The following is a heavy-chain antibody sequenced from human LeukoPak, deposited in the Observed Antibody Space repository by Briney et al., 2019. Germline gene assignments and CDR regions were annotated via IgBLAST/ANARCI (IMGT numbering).Heavy chain of an antibody. V-gene: IGHV4-59*12. CDR1: GGSISNYY. J-gene: IGHJ3*02. D-gene: IGHD3/OR15-3a*01. Sequence: SSETLSPTCTVSGGSISNYYWSWIRQPPGKGLGWIGYIFYRGSIDYSPSLQSRVTISVDASKNHLSLRLTSVTAADTAVYFCARGVVLGQDDAFDIWGRGTMVTVSS. CDR2: IFYRGSI. CDR3: ARGVVLGQDDAFDI.